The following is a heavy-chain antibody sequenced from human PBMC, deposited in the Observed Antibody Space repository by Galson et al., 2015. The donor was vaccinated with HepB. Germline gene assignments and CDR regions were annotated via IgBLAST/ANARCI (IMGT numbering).Heavy chain of an antibody. Sequence: SLRLSCAASGFTFSSYAMSWVRQAPGKGLEWVSAISGSGGSTYYADSVKGRFTISRDNSKNTLYLQMNSLRAEDTAVYYCAKWGYDFWSGYPIPHFDYWGQGTLVTVSS. CDR3: AKWGYDFWSGYPIPHFDY. CDR2: ISGSGGST. CDR1: GFTFSSYA. J-gene: IGHJ4*02. D-gene: IGHD3-3*01. V-gene: IGHV3-23*01.